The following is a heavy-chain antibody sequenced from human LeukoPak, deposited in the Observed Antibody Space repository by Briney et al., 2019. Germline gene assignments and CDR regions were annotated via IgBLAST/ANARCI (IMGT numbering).Heavy chain of an antibody. CDR2: INPNSGGT. CDR1: GYTFTGYY. CDR3: ARVVIGRGTTPCYFDY. V-gene: IGHV1-2*02. J-gene: IGHJ4*02. D-gene: IGHD1-1*01. Sequence: GASVKVSCKASGYTFTGYYMHWVRQAPGQGLEWMGWINPNSGGTNYAQKFQGRVTMTRDTSISTAYMELSRLRSDDTAVYYCARVVIGRGTTPCYFDYWGQGTLVTVSS.